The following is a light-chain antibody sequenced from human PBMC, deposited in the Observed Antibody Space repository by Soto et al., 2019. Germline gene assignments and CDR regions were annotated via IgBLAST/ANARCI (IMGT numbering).Light chain of an antibody. J-gene: IGKJ2*01. CDR1: QSVSSY. CDR2: DAS. CDR3: QQRSKWPPYT. V-gene: IGKV3-11*01. Sequence: EIVLTQSPATLSLSPGEIATLSCRASQSVSSYLAWYQQKPGQAPRLLIYDASNKATGIPARFSGSGSGTVFPLTISRLEYEDCAVYYCQQRSKWPPYTFGQGTKLEIK.